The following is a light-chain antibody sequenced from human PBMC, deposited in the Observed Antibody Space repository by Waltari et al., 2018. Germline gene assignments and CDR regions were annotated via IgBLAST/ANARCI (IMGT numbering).Light chain of an antibody. J-gene: IGLJ3*02. Sequence: QSALTQPASVSGSPGQSITISCTGTSSDIGGYNYVPWFQHHPGKSPKVVIYDVSYRPSGVSNRFSGSKSGNTASLTISGLQVEDEADYYCNSHTSSETWVFGGGTKLTVL. CDR3: NSHTSSETWV. CDR1: SSDIGGYNY. CDR2: DVS. V-gene: IGLV2-14*03.